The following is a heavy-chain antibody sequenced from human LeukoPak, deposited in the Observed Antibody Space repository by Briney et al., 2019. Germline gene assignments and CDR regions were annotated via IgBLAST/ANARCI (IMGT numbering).Heavy chain of an antibody. CDR3: ARVRSVSGYDFDC. Sequence: GGSLRLSCAASGFTFSSYWMHWVRQAPGKGLVWVSRINSDGSSITYADSVKGRFTISRDNAKNTLYLQMNSLRVEDTAVYYCARVRSVSGYDFDCWGQGTLVTVSS. CDR1: GFTFSSYW. V-gene: IGHV3-74*03. D-gene: IGHD5-12*01. J-gene: IGHJ4*02. CDR2: INSDGSSI.